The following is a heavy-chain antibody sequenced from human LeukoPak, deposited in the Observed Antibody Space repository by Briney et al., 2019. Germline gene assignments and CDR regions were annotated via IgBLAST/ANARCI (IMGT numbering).Heavy chain of an antibody. V-gene: IGHV4-59*12. Sequence: SETLSLTCTVSGGSISSYYWSWIRQPPGKGLEWIGYIYYSGSTNYNPSLKSRVTISVDTSKNQFSLKLSSVTAADTAVYYCAKLLDYGDSGYFDYWGQGTLVTVSS. CDR2: IYYSGST. CDR3: AKLLDYGDSGYFDY. D-gene: IGHD4-17*01. CDR1: GGSISSYY. J-gene: IGHJ4*02.